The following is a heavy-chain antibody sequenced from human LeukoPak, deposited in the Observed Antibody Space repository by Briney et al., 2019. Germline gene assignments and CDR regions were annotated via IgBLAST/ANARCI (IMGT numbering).Heavy chain of an antibody. CDR3: ARRPYSSSWYTSKKNWFDP. D-gene: IGHD6-13*01. CDR2: INHSGST. J-gene: IGHJ5*02. Sequence: SETLSLTCAVYGGSFSGYYWSWIRQPPGKGLESIGEINHSGSTNYNPSLKSRVTISVDTSKNQFSLKLSSVTAADTAVYYCARRPYSSSWYTSKKNWFDPWGQGTLVTVSS. CDR1: GGSFSGYY. V-gene: IGHV4-34*01.